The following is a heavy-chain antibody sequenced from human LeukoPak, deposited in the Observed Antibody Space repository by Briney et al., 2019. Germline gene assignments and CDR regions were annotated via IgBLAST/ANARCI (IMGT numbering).Heavy chain of an antibody. D-gene: IGHD3-10*01. V-gene: IGHV7-4-1*02. J-gene: IGHJ5*02. CDR2: INTNTGNP. CDR1: GYTFTSYA. CDR3: ARESYYYDSGRYFDP. Sequence: ASLKVSCKASGYTFTSYAMNWVRQAPGQGLEWMGGINTNTGNPTYAQGFTGRFVFSLDTSVSTAYLQISSLKAEDTAVYYCARESYYYDSGRYFDPWGQGTLVTVSS.